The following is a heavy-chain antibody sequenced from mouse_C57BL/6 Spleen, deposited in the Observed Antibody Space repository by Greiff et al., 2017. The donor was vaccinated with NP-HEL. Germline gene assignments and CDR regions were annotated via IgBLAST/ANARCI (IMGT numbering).Heavy chain of an antibody. CDR3: AREWLLYAMDY. V-gene: IGHV5-17*01. J-gene: IGHJ4*01. CDR2: ISSGSSTI. D-gene: IGHD2-3*01. CDR1: GFTFSDYG. Sequence: EVKLVESGGGLVKPGGSLKLSCAASGFTFSDYGMHWVRQAPEKGLEWVAYISSGSSTIYYADTVKGRFTISRDNAKNTLFLQMTSLRSEDTAMYYCAREWLLYAMDYWGQGTSVTVSS.